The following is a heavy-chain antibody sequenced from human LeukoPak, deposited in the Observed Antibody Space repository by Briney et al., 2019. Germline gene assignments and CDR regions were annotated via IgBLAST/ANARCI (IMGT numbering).Heavy chain of an antibody. V-gene: IGHV3-33*01. CDR2: IWYDGSNK. CDR3: ARDRAAMVPYEYYFDY. J-gene: IGHJ4*02. Sequence: GSLRLSCAASGFTFSSYGMHWVRQAPGKGLEWVAVIWYDGSNKYYADSVKGRFTISRDNSKNTLYLQMNSLRAEDTAVYYCARDRAAMVPYEYYFDYWGQGTLVTVSS. CDR1: GFTFSSYG. D-gene: IGHD5-18*01.